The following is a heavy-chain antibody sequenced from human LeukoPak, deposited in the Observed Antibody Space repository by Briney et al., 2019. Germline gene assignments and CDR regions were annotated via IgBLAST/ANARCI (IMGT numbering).Heavy chain of an antibody. CDR1: GYSFTSYW. D-gene: IGHD4-11*01. J-gene: IGHJ4*02. Sequence: GESLKISCKGSGYSFTSYWIGWVRQMPGKGLEWMGIVYPGDSDTRYSPSLQGQVTISADKSISTAYLQWSSLKASDTAMYYCARHVGYEYSNYDYWGQGTLVTVSS. CDR3: ARHVGYEYSNYDY. CDR2: VYPGDSDT. V-gene: IGHV5-51*01.